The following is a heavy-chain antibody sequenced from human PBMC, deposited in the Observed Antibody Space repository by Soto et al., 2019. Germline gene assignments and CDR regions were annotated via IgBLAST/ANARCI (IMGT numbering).Heavy chain of an antibody. D-gene: IGHD3-16*01. CDR3: TRASSLDFDF. V-gene: IGHV3-49*04. CDR1: GFTFGDYA. CDR2: IRRNAYGGTT. Sequence: PGGSLRLSCTTSGFTFGDYALSWVRQAPGKGLEWVGFIRRNAYGGTTDYAASVKGRFTISGDDSKSIAYLQMNSLRTEDTALYYCTRASSLDFDFWGQGTLVTVPQ. J-gene: IGHJ4*02.